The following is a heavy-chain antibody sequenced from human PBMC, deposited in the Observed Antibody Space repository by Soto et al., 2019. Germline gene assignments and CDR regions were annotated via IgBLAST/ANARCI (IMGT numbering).Heavy chain of an antibody. CDR1: GYTFTDYF. J-gene: IGHJ5*02. V-gene: IGHV1-2*02. Sequence: GASVKVSCKASGYTFTDYFIHWVRQAPGQGFEWMGWINPNSRGTNYAQKFQGRVTMTRDTSNGTAYMELRGLTSDDTAVYYCARVTLKAGNWFDPWGQGTLVTVSS. CDR3: ARVTLKAGNWFDP. CDR2: INPNSRGT.